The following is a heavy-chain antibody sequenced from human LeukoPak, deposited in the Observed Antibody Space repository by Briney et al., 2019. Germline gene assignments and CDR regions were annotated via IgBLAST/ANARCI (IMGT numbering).Heavy chain of an antibody. CDR2: IYYSGST. CDR1: GGSISSSSYY. Sequence: SETLSLTCTVSGGSISSSSYYWGWIRQPPGKGLEWIGSIYYSGSTYYNPSLKSRVTISVDTSKNQFSLKLSSVTAADTAVYYCARGYYDFWSGYSNPYYFDYWGQGTLVTVSS. CDR3: ARGYYDFWSGYSNPYYFDY. V-gene: IGHV4-39*07. D-gene: IGHD3-3*01. J-gene: IGHJ4*02.